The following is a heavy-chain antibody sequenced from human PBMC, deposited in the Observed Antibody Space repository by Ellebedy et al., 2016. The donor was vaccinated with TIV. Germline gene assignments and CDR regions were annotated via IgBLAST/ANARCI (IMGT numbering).Heavy chain of an antibody. CDR1: GGSISSYY. D-gene: IGHD2-15*01. J-gene: IGHJ4*02. V-gene: IGHV4-59*01. CDR2: IYHSGST. CDR3: ARAATPSTPVGY. Sequence: SETLSLXCTVSGGSISSYYWSWIRQPPGKGLEWIGYIYHSGSTNYNPSLKSRVTISVDTSKNQFSLKLSSVTAADTAVYYCARAATPSTPVGYWGQGTLVTVSS.